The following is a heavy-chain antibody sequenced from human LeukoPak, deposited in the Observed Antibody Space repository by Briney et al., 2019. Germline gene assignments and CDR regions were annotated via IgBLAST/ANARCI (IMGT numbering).Heavy chain of an antibody. Sequence: GGSLRLSCAASGFTFSSYWMSWVRQAPGKGLEWVANINLDGTEEHYVDSSLKGRFTISRDNAKNSLYLQMTSLRVEDTAVYYCASGRHDFLHWGQGTLVTVSS. V-gene: IGHV3-7*01. J-gene: IGHJ4*02. CDR3: ASGRHDFLH. CDR2: INLDGTEE. CDR1: GFTFSSYW. D-gene: IGHD3/OR15-3a*01.